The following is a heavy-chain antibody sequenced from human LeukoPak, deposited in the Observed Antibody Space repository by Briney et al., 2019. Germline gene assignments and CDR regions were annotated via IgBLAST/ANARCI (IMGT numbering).Heavy chain of an antibody. Sequence: SETLSLTCTVSGGSISSSSYYWGWIRQPPGKGLEWIGSIYYIGSTYYNPSLKSRVTISADTSKNQFSLKLGSVAAADTAVYYCARGSSYYDSSGYYWYYYYYYMDVWGKGTTVTVSS. D-gene: IGHD3-22*01. V-gene: IGHV4-39*07. J-gene: IGHJ6*03. CDR3: ARGSSYYDSSGYYWYYYYYYMDV. CDR1: GGSISSSSYY. CDR2: IYYIGST.